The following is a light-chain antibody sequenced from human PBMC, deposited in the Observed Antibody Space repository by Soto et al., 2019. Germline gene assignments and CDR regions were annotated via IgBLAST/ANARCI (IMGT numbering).Light chain of an antibody. J-gene: IGLJ2*01. Sequence: QSALTQPASVSGSPGQSITISCTGTSSDVGSYNLVSWYQQHPGKAPKLMIYEGSKRPSGVSNRFSGSKSGNTASLTISGLQAEDEADYYCRSYAGSSLVVFGGGTQLTVL. CDR3: RSYAGSSLVV. CDR1: SSDVGSYNL. V-gene: IGLV2-23*01. CDR2: EGS.